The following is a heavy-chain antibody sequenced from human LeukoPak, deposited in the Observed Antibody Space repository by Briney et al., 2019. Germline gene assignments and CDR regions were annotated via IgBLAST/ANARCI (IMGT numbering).Heavy chain of an antibody. CDR2: ISYDGSNK. V-gene: IGHV3-30-3*01. CDR3: ARDRDYGDYSDAFDI. Sequence: GGSLRLSCAASGFTFSSYAMHWVRQAPGKGLEWVAVISYDGSNKYYADSVKGRFTISRDNPKNTLYLQMNSLRAEDTAVYYCARDRDYGDYSDAFDIWGQGTMVTVSS. D-gene: IGHD4-17*01. J-gene: IGHJ3*02. CDR1: GFTFSSYA.